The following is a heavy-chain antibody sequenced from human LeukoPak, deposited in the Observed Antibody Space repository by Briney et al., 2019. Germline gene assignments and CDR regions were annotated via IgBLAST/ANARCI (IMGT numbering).Heavy chain of an antibody. V-gene: IGHV3-7*01. CDR1: GFTFSSYW. CDR3: ARELPVTTFYDSSGYYYKGAYFDY. Sequence: PGGSLRLSCAASGFTFSSYWMSWVRQAPGKGLEWVANIKQDGSEKYYVDSVKGRFTISRDNAKNSLYLQMNSLRAEDTAVYYCARELPVTTFYDSSGYYYKGAYFDYWGQGTLVTVSS. D-gene: IGHD3-22*01. J-gene: IGHJ4*02. CDR2: IKQDGSEK.